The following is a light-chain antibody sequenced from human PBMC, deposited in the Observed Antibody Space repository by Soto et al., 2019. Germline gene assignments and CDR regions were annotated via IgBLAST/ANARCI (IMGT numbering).Light chain of an antibody. CDR1: QDISSY. V-gene: IGKV1-39*01. CDR3: QQSYSTPRR. Sequence: DIQVTQSTSSLSASVGDRVTITCQASQDISSYLNWYQQKPGKAPKLLIYAASSLQSGVPSRFSGSGSGTDFTLTISSLQPEDFATYYCQQSYSTPRRFGEGTNVDIK. J-gene: IGKJ1*01. CDR2: AAS.